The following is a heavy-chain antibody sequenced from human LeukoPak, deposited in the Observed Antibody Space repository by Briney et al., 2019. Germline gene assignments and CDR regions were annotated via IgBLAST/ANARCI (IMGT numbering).Heavy chain of an antibody. D-gene: IGHD2-15*01. CDR1: GYTFTGYY. Sequence: ASVKVSCKASGYTFTGYYMHWVRQAPGQGLEWMGWINPNSGGTNYAQKFQGRVTITADKSTSTAYMELSSLRSEDTAVYYCASLVGYYYYMDVWGKGTTVTVSS. V-gene: IGHV1-2*02. CDR2: INPNSGGT. J-gene: IGHJ6*03. CDR3: ASLVGYYYYMDV.